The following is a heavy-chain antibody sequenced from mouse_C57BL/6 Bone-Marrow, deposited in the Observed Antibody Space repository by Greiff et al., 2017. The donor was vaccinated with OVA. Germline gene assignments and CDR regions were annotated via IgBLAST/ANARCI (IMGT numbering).Heavy chain of an antibody. CDR3: TRNSNYGWYFDV. Sequence: EVQRVESGEGLVKPGGSLKLSCAASGFTFSSYAMSWVRQTPEKRLEWVAYISSGGDYIYYADTVKGRFTISRDNARNTLYLQMSSLKSEDTAMYYCTRNSNYGWYFDVWGTGTTVTVSS. V-gene: IGHV5-9-1*02. D-gene: IGHD2-5*01. CDR1: GFTFSSYA. J-gene: IGHJ1*03. CDR2: ISSGGDYI.